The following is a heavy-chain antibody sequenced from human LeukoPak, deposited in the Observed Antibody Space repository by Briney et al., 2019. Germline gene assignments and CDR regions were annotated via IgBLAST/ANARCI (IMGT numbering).Heavy chain of an antibody. V-gene: IGHV3-21*01. CDR2: ISSSSSYI. D-gene: IGHD6-19*01. CDR3: AIATIAVAGIAPPIPGPS. CDR1: GFTFSSYS. J-gene: IGHJ4*02. Sequence: PGGSLRLSCAASGFTFSSYSMNWVRQAPGKGLEWVSSISSSSSYIYYADSVKGRFTISKDNAKNSLYLQMNSLRAEDTAVYYCAIATIAVAGIAPPIPGPSWGQGTLVTVSS.